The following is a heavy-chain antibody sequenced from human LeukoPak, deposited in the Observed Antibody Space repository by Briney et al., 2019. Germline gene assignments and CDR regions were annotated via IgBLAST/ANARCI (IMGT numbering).Heavy chain of an antibody. V-gene: IGHV3-53*04. Sequence: GGSLRLSCAASGFTFSSNYMSWVRQAPGKGLEWVSVIYSGGSTYYADSVKGRFTISRHNSKNTLYLQMNSLRAEDTAVYYCARGDGVYYYYYGMDVWGQGTTVTVSS. D-gene: IGHD3-3*01. CDR2: IYSGGST. CDR1: GFTFSSNY. CDR3: ARGDGVYYYYYGMDV. J-gene: IGHJ6*02.